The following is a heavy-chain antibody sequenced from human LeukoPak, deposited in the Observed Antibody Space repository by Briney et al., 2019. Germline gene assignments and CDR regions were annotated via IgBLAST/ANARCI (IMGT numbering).Heavy chain of an antibody. CDR1: GFTFSSYG. J-gene: IGHJ4*02. V-gene: IGHV3-30*03. CDR3: ARDPAVDILTGHYFDY. CDR2: ISYDGSNK. Sequence: GGSLRLSCAASGFTFSSYGMHWVRQAPGKGLEWVAVISYDGSNKYYADSVKGRFTISRDNSKNTLYLQMNSLRAEDTAVYYCARDPAVDILTGHYFDYWGQGTLVTVSS. D-gene: IGHD3-9*01.